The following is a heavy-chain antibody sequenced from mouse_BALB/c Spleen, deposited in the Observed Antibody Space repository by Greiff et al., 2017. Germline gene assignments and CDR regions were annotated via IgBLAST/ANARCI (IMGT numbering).Heavy chain of an antibody. V-gene: IGHV2-9*02. CDR3: ATRAYYGNPFAY. Sequence: VQGVESGPGLVAPSQSLSITCTVSGFSLTSYGVHWVRQPPGKGLEWLGVIWAGGSTNYNSALMSRLSISKDNSKSQVFLKMNSLQTDDTAMYYCATRAYYGNPFAYWGQGTLVTVSA. CDR1: GFSLTSYG. D-gene: IGHD2-10*01. CDR2: IWAGGST. J-gene: IGHJ3*01.